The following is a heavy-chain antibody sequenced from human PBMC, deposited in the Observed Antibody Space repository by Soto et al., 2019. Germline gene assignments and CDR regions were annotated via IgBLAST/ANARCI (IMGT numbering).Heavy chain of an antibody. CDR1: GFTFSSYG. CDR3: AREGRDCTTGVCYFQQ. D-gene: IGHD2-8*01. V-gene: IGHV3-48*02. Sequence: EVQLVESGGGLVQPGGTLRLSCAASGFTFSSYGMNWVRQAPGKGLEWVSYISSSSSTIYYADSVKGRFTISRDNAKNSLYLQMNSLRDEDTAVYYCAREGRDCTTGVCYFQQWGQGTLVTVSS. J-gene: IGHJ1*01. CDR2: ISSSSSTI.